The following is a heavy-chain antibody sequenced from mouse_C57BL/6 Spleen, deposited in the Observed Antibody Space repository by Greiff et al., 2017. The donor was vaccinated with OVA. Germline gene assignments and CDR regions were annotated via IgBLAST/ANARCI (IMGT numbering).Heavy chain of an antibody. J-gene: IGHJ4*01. CDR2: IYPGDGDT. D-gene: IGHD6-1*01. CDR1: GYAFSSSW. V-gene: IGHV1-82*01. CDR3: ARFNLYAMDY. Sequence: QVQLQQSGPALVKPGASVKISCKASGYAFSSSWMNWVKQRPGKGLEWIGRIYPGDGDTNYNGKFKGKATLTADKSSSTAYMQLSCLTSEDSAVYFCARFNLYAMDYWGQGTSVTVSS.